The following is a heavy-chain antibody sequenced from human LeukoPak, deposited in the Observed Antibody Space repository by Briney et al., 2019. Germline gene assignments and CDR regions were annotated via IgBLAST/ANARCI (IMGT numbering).Heavy chain of an antibody. D-gene: IGHD5-24*01. CDR3: ARRYMATSAEDFEY. J-gene: IGHJ4*02. CDR1: GFTFSSYD. Sequence: GGSLRLSCAACGFTFSSYDMHWVRQARGRGLEWVSAIGSAGDTSYPGSVKGRFTFSRENAKNSLYLQMNSLRAEDTAVYYCARRYMATSAEDFEYWGQGTLVIVSS. CDR2: IGSAGDT. V-gene: IGHV3-13*01.